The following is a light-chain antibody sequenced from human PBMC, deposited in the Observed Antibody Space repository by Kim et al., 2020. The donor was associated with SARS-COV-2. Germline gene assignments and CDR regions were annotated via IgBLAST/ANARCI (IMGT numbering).Light chain of an antibody. J-gene: IGKJ1*01. Sequence: EIVLTQSPATLSLSPGETATLSCRASQSVSSSHLAWYQQRPGQAPRLLIHGASNRATGIPDRFSGRASGTDFTLTISRLEPEDFAVYYCQHYGSPGWTFGQGTKVDIK. CDR3: QHYGSPGWT. V-gene: IGKV3-20*01. CDR1: QSVSSSH. CDR2: GAS.